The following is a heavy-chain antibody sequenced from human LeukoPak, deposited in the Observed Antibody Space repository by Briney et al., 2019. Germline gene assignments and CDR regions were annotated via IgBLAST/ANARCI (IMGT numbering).Heavy chain of an antibody. CDR2: IISSISYI. CDR3: ASGDDYGDAGAAFDI. Sequence: GGSLRLSCAASAFTFTSYSMKWVRQAPGKGLEWVSSIISSISYIYYAGSVKGRFTISRDNAKNSLYLQMNSLRAEDTAVYYCASGDDYGDAGAAFDIWGQGTMVTVSS. D-gene: IGHD4-17*01. V-gene: IGHV3-21*01. CDR1: AFTFTSYS. J-gene: IGHJ3*02.